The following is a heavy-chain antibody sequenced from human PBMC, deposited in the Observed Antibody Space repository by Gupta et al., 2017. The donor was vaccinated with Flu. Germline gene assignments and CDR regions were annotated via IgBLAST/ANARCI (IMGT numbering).Heavy chain of an antibody. V-gene: IGHV1-69*01. CDR3: SRGKDLRFLEWLLVY. CDR2: IIPIFGTA. Sequence: QVQLVQSGAEVKKPGSSVKVSCKASGVTFSSYAISWVRQAPGQGLEWMGGIIPIFGTANYAQKFQGRVTITADESTSTAYMELSSLRSEDTAVYYCSRGKDLRFLEWLLVYWGQGTLVTVSS. CDR1: GVTFSSYA. J-gene: IGHJ4*02. D-gene: IGHD3-3*01.